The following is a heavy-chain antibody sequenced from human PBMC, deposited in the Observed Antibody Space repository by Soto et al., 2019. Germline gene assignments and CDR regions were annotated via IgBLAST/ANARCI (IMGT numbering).Heavy chain of an antibody. CDR2: FIRIFGTA. Sequence: QVQLVQSGAEVKKPGSSVKVSCKASGGTFSSYAISWVRQAPGQGLEWMGGFIRIFGTANYEQKFQGRVTINADESTSTAYMELSSLRSEDTAVYYCARGEQQLPKAPFDYWGQGTLVTVSS. CDR1: GGTFSSYA. D-gene: IGHD6-13*01. CDR3: ARGEQQLPKAPFDY. J-gene: IGHJ4*02. V-gene: IGHV1-69*01.